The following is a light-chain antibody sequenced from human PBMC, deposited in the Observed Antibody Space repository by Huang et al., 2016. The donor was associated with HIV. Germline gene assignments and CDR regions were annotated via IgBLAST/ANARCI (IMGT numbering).Light chain of an antibody. CDR3: QQYGSSRYS. J-gene: IGKJ2*03. Sequence: EIVLAQSPDTLALSPGERATLSCRASRSVSSSSLAWYQQKPGQAPRLLIYGASSRGTGIPDRFSGSGSETDFTLTLSRLEPEDFAVYYCQQYGSSRYSFGQGTRLEIK. V-gene: IGKV3-20*01. CDR1: RSVSSSS. CDR2: GAS.